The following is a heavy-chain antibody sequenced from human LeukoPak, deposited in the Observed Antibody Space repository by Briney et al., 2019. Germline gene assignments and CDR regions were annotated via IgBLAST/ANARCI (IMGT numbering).Heavy chain of an antibody. CDR3: ATGSSWQYYYYV. CDR1: GLSFTDAW. J-gene: IGHJ6*02. Sequence: PGGSLRLSCAGSGLSFTDAWMNWVRQAPGKGLEWVAHIGGQGGSGTRDYAAPAKGRFTISRDDSKNTLYLEMHSLKTEDTAVYYCATGSSWQYYYYVWGQGTTVTVSS. V-gene: IGHV3-15*04. D-gene: IGHD3-10*01. CDR2: IGGQGGSGTR.